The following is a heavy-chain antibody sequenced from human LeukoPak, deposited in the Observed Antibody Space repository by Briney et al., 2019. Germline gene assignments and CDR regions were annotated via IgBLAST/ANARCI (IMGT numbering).Heavy chain of an antibody. CDR3: ARVQAAAAGTRPTTYYYYYYMDV. V-gene: IGHV3-20*04. CDR2: ISWNGGST. Sequence: PGGSLRLSCAASGFTFDDYAMHWVRQAPGKGLEWVSGISWNGGSTGYADSVKGRFTISRDNAKNSLYLQMNSLRAEDTALYYCARVQAAAAGTRPTTYYYYYYMDVWGKGTTVTVSS. D-gene: IGHD6-13*01. CDR1: GFTFDDYA. J-gene: IGHJ6*03.